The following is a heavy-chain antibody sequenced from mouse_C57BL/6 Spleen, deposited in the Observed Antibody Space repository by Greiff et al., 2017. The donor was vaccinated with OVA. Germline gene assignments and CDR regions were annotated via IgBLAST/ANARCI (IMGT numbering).Heavy chain of an antibody. D-gene: IGHD1-1*01. Sequence: VQLQQSGPELVKPGASVKISCTASGYAFSSSWMNWVKQRPGKGLEWIGRIYPGDGATNYNGKFKGKATLTADKSSSTAYMQLSSLTSEDSAVYFCAAITTVVADYWGQGTTLTVSS. CDR2: IYPGDGAT. V-gene: IGHV1-82*01. J-gene: IGHJ2*01. CDR1: GYAFSSSW. CDR3: AAITTVVADY.